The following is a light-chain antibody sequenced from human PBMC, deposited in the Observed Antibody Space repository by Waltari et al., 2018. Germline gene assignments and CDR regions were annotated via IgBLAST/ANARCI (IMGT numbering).Light chain of an antibody. CDR2: SND. CDR3: ATWDDRLTGVV. Sequence: QSVLTQPPSASGTPGQRVTISCSGSNSNIGSNPVNWYQQVPGTAPKLLSYSNDRRTSGVPALFSGSKSGTSASLAISGLQSEDEADYYCATWDDRLTGVVFGGGTKVTVL. J-gene: IGLJ2*01. V-gene: IGLV1-44*01. CDR1: NSNIGSNP.